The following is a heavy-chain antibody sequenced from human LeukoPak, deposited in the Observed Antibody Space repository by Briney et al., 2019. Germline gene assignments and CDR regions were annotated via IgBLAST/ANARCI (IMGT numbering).Heavy chain of an antibody. V-gene: IGHV4-59*01. J-gene: IGHJ4*02. CDR2: IYYSGST. CDR3: ARTTYYDFWSGYFFDY. D-gene: IGHD3-3*01. Sequence: SETLSLTLTVSGGSISSYYWSLIRQPPGKGLEWIGYIYYSGSTNYNPSLKSRVTISVHTSKNQFSLKLSPVTAADTAVYYCARTTYYDFWSGYFFDYWGQGTLVTVSS. CDR1: GGSISSYY.